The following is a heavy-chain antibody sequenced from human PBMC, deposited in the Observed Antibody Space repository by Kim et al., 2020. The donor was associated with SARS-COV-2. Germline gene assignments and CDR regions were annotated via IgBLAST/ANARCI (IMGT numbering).Heavy chain of an antibody. Sequence: SETLSLTCAVYGGSFSGYYWSWIRQPPGKGLEWIGEINHSGSTNYNPSLKSRVTISVDTSKNQFSLRLSSVTAADTAVYYCARGFRALVPWGMGTLVPVS. CDR1: GGSFSGYY. CDR2: INHSGST. V-gene: IGHV4-34*01. CDR3: ARGFRALVP. D-gene: IGHD2-15*01. J-gene: IGHJ5*02.